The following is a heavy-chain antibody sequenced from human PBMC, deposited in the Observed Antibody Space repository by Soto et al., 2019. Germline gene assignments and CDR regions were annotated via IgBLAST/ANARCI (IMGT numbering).Heavy chain of an antibody. V-gene: IGHV5-10-1*01. CDR2: INPVDSYT. CDR1: GYSFTSFW. Sequence: GESLKISCQGFGYSFTSFWIGWVRQMPGKGLEWMGIINPVDSYTNYSPSFQGHVTISADKSISTAYLQWSSLKASDTAMYYCARIPYGDYYYYYGMDVWGQGTTVTVSS. J-gene: IGHJ6*02. CDR3: ARIPYGDYYYYYGMDV. D-gene: IGHD4-17*01.